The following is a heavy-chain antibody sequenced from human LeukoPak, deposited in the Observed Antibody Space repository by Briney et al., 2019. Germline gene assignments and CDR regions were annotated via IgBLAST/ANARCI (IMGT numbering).Heavy chain of an antibody. CDR3: AKVSLNMVNDAFDI. CDR2: ISSSSSTI. Sequence: GGSLRLSCAASGFIFSSYSMNWVRQAPGKGLEWVSYISSSSSTIYYADSVKGRFTISRDNAKNSLYLQMNSLRADDTAVYYCAKVSLNMVNDAFDIWGQGTMVSVSS. D-gene: IGHD4/OR15-4a*01. V-gene: IGHV3-48*01. CDR1: GFIFSSYS. J-gene: IGHJ3*02.